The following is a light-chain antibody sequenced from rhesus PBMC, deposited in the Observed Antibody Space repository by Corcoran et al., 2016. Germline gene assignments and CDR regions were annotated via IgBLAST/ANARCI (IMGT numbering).Light chain of an antibody. V-gene: IGKV3-24*04. J-gene: IGKJ2*01. CDR1: QSVGST. Sequence: ETVMMQSPATLSLSPGERATLSCRASQSVGSTLAWYQQKPGQAPRLLMYGASSRATGIPDRVSGSGSGTDFTLTIRSLGPEDVGVYHCYQHSSGYSFGQGTKVEIK. CDR3: YQHSSGYS. CDR2: GAS.